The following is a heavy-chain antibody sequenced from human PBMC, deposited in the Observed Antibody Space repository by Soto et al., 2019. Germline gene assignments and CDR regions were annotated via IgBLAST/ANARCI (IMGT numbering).Heavy chain of an antibody. J-gene: IGHJ4*02. Sequence: GGSLRLSCAASGFTFSSYAMHWVRQAPGKGLEWVAVISYDGSNKYYADSVKGRFTISRDNSKNTLYLQMNSLRAEDTAVYYCARGHYYYDSSGSRPYFHYCGQGTMVTVYS. D-gene: IGHD3-22*01. CDR3: ARGHYYYDSSGSRPYFHY. CDR1: GFTFSSYA. CDR2: ISYDGSNK. V-gene: IGHV3-30-3*01.